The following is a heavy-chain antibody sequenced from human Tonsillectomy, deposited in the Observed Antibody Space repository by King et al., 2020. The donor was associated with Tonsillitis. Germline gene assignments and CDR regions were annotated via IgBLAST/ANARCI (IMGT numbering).Heavy chain of an antibody. Sequence: QLQESGPGLVKPSETLSLTCTVSGGSISSSSYYWGWIRQPPGKGLEWIGSIYYSGSTYYNPSPKSRVTISVDTSKNQFSLKLSSVTAADTAVYYCARPARGYYDFWSGSGAFDIWGQGTMVTVSS. V-gene: IGHV4-39*01. CDR3: ARPARGYYDFWSGSGAFDI. D-gene: IGHD3-3*01. CDR2: IYYSGST. CDR1: GGSISSSSYY. J-gene: IGHJ3*02.